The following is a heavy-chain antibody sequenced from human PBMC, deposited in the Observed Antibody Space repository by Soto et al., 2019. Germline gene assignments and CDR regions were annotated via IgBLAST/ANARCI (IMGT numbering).Heavy chain of an antibody. D-gene: IGHD2-2*01. CDR1: GFAFSNYG. J-gene: IGHJ4*02. Sequence: PGGSLRLSCAASGFAFSNYGIHWVRQAPGRGLEWVAVIWSDGTKKFYAGSVRGRFTISRDNSKNTIYLQMNSLRAEDTAVYYCDRDSWAEPARNETVSQLDYWGQGTLVTVSS. CDR3: DRDSWAEPARNETVSQLDY. CDR2: IWSDGTKK. V-gene: IGHV3-33*01.